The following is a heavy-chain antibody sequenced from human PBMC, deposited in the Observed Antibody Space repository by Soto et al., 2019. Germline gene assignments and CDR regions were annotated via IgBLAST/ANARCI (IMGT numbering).Heavy chain of an antibody. J-gene: IGHJ4*02. CDR3: VRVGFNSHYDFDY. CDR2: INPNGDVT. Sequence: QVQLVQSGAEVKKPGASVKVSCKASGYTFNSYYIHWVRQAPGQGLEWMGWINPNGDVTSYAQSFQDRVTMTSDMPITTAYMELTRLRSDDTAVYYCVRVGFNSHYDFDYWGQGTLITVSS. CDR1: GYTFNSYY. D-gene: IGHD3-16*01. V-gene: IGHV1-2*02.